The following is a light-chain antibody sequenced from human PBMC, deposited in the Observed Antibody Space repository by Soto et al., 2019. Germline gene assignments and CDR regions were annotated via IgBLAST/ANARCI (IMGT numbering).Light chain of an antibody. CDR1: SRDAGGYNY. Sequence: QSPLTQPASVSVSPGQSITISCTGTSRDAGGYNYVSWYQQHPGKAPKLMIYDVSNRPSGVSNRFSGSKSGNTAYLTISGFQAEDEADYYCSSYTSSSTPVVFGGGTKLTVL. V-gene: IGLV2-14*01. J-gene: IGLJ2*01. CDR2: DVS. CDR3: SSYTSSSTPVV.